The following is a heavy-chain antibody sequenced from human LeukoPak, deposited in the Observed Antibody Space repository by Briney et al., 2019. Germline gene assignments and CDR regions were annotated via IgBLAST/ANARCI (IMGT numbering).Heavy chain of an antibody. CDR1: GYTFTGYY. J-gene: IGHJ4*02. Sequence: ASVKVSCKASGYTFTGYYMRWVRQAPGQGLEWMGWINPNSGGTNYAQKFQGRVTMTRDTSISTAYMELSRLRSDDTAVYYCARIGIAAAGTLSDYWGQGTLVTVSS. CDR2: INPNSGGT. V-gene: IGHV1-2*02. CDR3: ARIGIAAAGTLSDY. D-gene: IGHD6-13*01.